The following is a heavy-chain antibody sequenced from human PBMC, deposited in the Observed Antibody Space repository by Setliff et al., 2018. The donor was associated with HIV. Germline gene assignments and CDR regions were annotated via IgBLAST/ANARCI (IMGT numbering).Heavy chain of an antibody. Sequence: GSLRLSCAASNFTFSSYSMHWVRQAPGKGLEWVAVISYDENNKEYADSVKGRFSISRDNSRNTLYLQMNSLRAEDTAVYYCAKGAVLLWFGESYAFDIWGQGTMVTVSS. D-gene: IGHD3-10*01. J-gene: IGHJ3*02. CDR2: ISYDENNK. CDR1: NFTFSSYS. V-gene: IGHV3-30*04. CDR3: AKGAVLLWFGESYAFDI.